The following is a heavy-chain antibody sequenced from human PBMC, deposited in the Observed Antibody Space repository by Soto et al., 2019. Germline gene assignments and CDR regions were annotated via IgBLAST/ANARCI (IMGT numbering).Heavy chain of an antibody. CDR2: INPNSGGT. V-gene: IGHV1-2*02. D-gene: IGHD6-13*01. J-gene: IGHJ5*02. Sequence: APCPGLEWMGWINPNSGGTNYAQKFQGRVTMTRDTSISTAYMELSRLRSDDTAVYYCAREAAAGRGWFDPWGQGTLVTVS. CDR3: AREAAAGRGWFDP.